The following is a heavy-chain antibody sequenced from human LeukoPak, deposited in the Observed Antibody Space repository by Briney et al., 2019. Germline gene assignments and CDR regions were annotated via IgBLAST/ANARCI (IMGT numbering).Heavy chain of an antibody. CDR3: AKAKSYSSSSLVEY. J-gene: IGHJ4*02. Sequence: PGGSLRLSCAASGFTFDDYAMHWVRQAPGKGLEWVSSISWNSGNIGYADSVKGRFTISRDNAKNSLYLQMNSLRPEDMALYYCAKAKSYSSSSLVEYWGQGTLVTVSS. D-gene: IGHD6-6*01. CDR1: GFTFDDYA. CDR2: ISWNSGNI. V-gene: IGHV3-9*03.